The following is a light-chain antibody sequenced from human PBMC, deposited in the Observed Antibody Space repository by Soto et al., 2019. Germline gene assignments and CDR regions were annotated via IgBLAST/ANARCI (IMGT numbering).Light chain of an antibody. Sequence: EVVLTQSPVTLSLSPGERATLSCRASQSVSSYLAWYQQKPGQAPRLVIYEASKRATGIPARFSGSGSGTDFTLTITNLVREDFAVYFCQQWSRWPRETFGPGTTVDIK. CDR2: EAS. J-gene: IGKJ3*01. CDR1: QSVSSY. V-gene: IGKV3-11*01. CDR3: QQWSRWPRET.